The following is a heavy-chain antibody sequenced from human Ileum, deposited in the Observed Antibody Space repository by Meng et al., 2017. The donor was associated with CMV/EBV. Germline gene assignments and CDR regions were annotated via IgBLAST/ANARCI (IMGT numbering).Heavy chain of an antibody. CDR1: GYTFTANH. D-gene: IGHD1-1*01. V-gene: IGHV1-2*02. CDR3: VRENWYYDS. Sequence: QVLLVQSGTEVXXXXXSVKVSCKTSGYTFTANHLHWVRQAPGQGLEWMGWIYPLNGDTYFAQKFQDRVTMTRDTSITTAYMELSSLTSDDTAIYYCVRENWYYDSWGQGTLVTVSS. CDR2: IYPLNGDT. J-gene: IGHJ4*02.